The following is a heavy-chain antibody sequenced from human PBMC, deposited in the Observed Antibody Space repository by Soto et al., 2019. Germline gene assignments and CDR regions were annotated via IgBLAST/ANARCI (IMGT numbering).Heavy chain of an antibody. CDR1: GFTFSSYW. Sequence: EVQLVESGGALVQSGGSLRLSCAASGFTFSSYWMHCVRQAPGKGLVWVSRINSDVSSTSYAESVKGRFTISRDNAKNTLYLQMNSLRAEDTAVSYCARTSLVVAAATREDYWGQGTLVTVSS. CDR2: INSDVSST. J-gene: IGHJ4*02. V-gene: IGHV3-74*01. D-gene: IGHD2-15*01. CDR3: ARTSLVVAAATREDY.